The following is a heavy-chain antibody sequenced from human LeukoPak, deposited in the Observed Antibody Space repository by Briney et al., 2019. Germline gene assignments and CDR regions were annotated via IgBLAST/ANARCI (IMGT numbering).Heavy chain of an antibody. CDR2: ISYDGSNK. CDR1: GFTFSSYG. J-gene: IGHJ3*02. Sequence: GGSLRLSCAASGFTFSSYGMHWVRQAPGKGLEWVAVISYDGSNKYYADSVKGRFTISRDNSKNTLYLQMNSLRAEDTAVYYCASGGSGSYYFPTENDAFDIWGQGTMVTVSS. V-gene: IGHV3-30*03. CDR3: ASGGSGSYYFPTENDAFDI. D-gene: IGHD3-10*01.